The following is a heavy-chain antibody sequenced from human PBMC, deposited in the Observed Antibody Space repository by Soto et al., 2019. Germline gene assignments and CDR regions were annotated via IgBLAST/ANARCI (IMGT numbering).Heavy chain of an antibody. CDR3: ARDAHIVVVTAIRALGY. V-gene: IGHV1-3*01. CDR1: GYTFTSYA. J-gene: IGHJ4*02. CDR2: INAGNGNT. Sequence: ASVKVSCKASGYTFTSYAMHWVRQAPGQRLEWMGWINAGNGNTSYAQKFQGRVTMTRDTSTSTVYMELSSLRSEDTAVYYCARDAHIVVVTAIRALGYWGQGTLVTVSS. D-gene: IGHD2-21*02.